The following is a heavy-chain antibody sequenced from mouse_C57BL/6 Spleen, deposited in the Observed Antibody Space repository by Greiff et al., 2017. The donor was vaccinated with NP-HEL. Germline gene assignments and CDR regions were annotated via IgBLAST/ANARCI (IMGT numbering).Heavy chain of an antibody. CDR1: GYTFTDYY. J-gene: IGHJ2*01. Sequence: EVQLQQSGPELVKPGASVKISCKASGYTFTDYYMNWVKQSHGKSLEWIGDINPNNGGTSYNQKFKGKATLTVDKSSSTAYMELRSLTSEDSAVYYCARRGRGPFDDWGQGTTLTVSS. CDR2: INPNNGGT. CDR3: ARRGRGPFDD. V-gene: IGHV1-26*01. D-gene: IGHD3-3*01.